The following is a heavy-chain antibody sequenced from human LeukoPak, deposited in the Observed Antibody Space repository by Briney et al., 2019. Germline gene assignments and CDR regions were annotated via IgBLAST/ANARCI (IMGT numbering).Heavy chain of an antibody. Sequence: GGSLRLSCAASKFTFSSYGMHWVRQAPGKGLEWVAVIWYDGSNKYYADSVKGRFTISRDNSKNTLYLQMNSLTAEDTAVYYCARDGRDTGMVTTFDYWGQGTLVTVSS. CDR2: IWYDGSNK. D-gene: IGHD5-18*01. CDR1: KFTFSSYG. V-gene: IGHV3-33*01. CDR3: ARDGRDTGMVTTFDY. J-gene: IGHJ4*02.